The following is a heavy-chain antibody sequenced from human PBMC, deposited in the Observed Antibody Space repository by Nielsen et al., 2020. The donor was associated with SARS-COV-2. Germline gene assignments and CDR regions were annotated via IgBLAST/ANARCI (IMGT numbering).Heavy chain of an antibody. Sequence: GESLKISCAASSFTFSRYAMHWVRQAPGKGLEWVAVMSYDARNKYYADSVKGRFTISRDNSKNTLYLQMSSLRAEDTAVYYCVKEGNWNYGGYYYYYYMDVWGKGTTVTVSS. CDR3: VKEGNWNYGGYYYYYYMDV. CDR2: MSYDARNK. CDR1: SFTFSRYA. J-gene: IGHJ6*03. D-gene: IGHD1-7*01. V-gene: IGHV3-30*14.